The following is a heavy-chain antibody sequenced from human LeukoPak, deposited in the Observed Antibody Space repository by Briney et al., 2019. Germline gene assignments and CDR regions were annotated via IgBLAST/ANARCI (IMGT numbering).Heavy chain of an antibody. CDR2: IIPIFGTA. J-gene: IGHJ3*02. CDR1: GGTFSSYA. Sequence: GASVKVSCKASGGTFSSYAISWVRQAPGQGLEWMGGIIPIFGTANYAQKFQGGVTITADESTSTAYMELSSLRSEDTAVYYCARGLRYCSSTSCYLNIWGQGTMVTVSS. CDR3: ARGLRYCSSTSCYLNI. V-gene: IGHV1-69*13. D-gene: IGHD2-2*01.